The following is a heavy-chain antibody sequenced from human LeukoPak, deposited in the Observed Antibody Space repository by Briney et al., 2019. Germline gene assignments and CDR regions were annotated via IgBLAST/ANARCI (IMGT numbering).Heavy chain of an antibody. CDR2: IYHSGST. D-gene: IGHD1-26*01. CDR3: ARRSSGKVDY. CDR1: GGSISSGGYS. V-gene: IGHV4-30-2*01. Sequence: PSETLSLTCAVSGGSISSGGYSWSWIRQPPGKGLEWIGYIYHSGSTYYNPSLKSRVTISVDWSKNQFSLKLSSVTAADTAVYYCARRSSGKVDYWGQGTLVTVSS. J-gene: IGHJ4*02.